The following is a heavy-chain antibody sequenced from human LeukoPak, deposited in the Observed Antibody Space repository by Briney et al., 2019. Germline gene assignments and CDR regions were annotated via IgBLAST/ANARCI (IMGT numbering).Heavy chain of an antibody. Sequence: SETLSLTCTVYGGSFSGYYWSWIRQPPGKGLEWIGEINHSGSTNYNPSLKSRVTISVDTSKNQFSLKLSSVTAADTAVYYCARGTSSSWYGYWGQGTLVTVSS. CDR2: INHSGST. J-gene: IGHJ4*02. CDR3: ARGTSSSWYGY. CDR1: GGSFSGYY. V-gene: IGHV4-34*01. D-gene: IGHD6-13*01.